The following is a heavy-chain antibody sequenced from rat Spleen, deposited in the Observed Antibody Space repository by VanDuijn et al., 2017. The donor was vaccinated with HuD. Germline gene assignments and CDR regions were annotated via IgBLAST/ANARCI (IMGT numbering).Heavy chain of an antibody. V-gene: IGHV1-43*01. CDR1: GYTFTSYF. CDR2: TNTGSGIT. CDR3: ARDYGYNLYVMDA. Sequence: QVQLQQSGAELAKPGSSVKISCKASGYTFTSYFITWIKQTTGQGLEYIGYTNTGSGITRYNEKFRDKATLTVDRSSSTAFMQLSSLTPDDSAVYYCARDYGYNLYVMDAWGQGASVTVSS. D-gene: IGHD1-9*01. J-gene: IGHJ4*01.